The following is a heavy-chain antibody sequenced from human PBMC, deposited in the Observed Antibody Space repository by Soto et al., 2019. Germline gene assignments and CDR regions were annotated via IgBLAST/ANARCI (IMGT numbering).Heavy chain of an antibody. V-gene: IGHV3-21*01. Sequence: EVQLVESGGGLVKPGGSLRLSCAASGFSFSSYSRNWVRQAPGKGLEWVSSISSSASHINYADSVKGRFTISRDNAKKTLYLQMTSLRAEDTSVYYSARGYTGYCSGGTCYWFDPWGQGTLVTVSS. CDR2: ISSSASHI. J-gene: IGHJ5*02. CDR3: ARGYTGYCSGGTCYWFDP. D-gene: IGHD2-15*01. CDR1: GFSFSSYS.